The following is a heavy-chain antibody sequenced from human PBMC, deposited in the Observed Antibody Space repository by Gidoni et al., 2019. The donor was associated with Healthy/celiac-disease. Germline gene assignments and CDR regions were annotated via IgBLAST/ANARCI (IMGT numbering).Heavy chain of an antibody. D-gene: IGHD3-22*01. Sequence: EVQLLESGGGLVQPGGSLRLSCAASGFTFSSYAMSWVRQAPGKGLEWVSAISGIGGSTYYADSVKGRFTISRDNSKNTLYLQMNSLRAEDTAVYYCAKDSYYDSSGYYDHYWGQGTLVTVSS. J-gene: IGHJ4*02. V-gene: IGHV3-23*01. CDR3: AKDSYYDSSGYYDHY. CDR1: GFTFSSYA. CDR2: ISGIGGST.